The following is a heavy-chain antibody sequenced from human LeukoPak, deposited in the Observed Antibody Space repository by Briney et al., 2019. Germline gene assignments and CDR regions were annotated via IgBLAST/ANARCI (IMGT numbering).Heavy chain of an antibody. J-gene: IGHJ4*02. Sequence: SETLSLTCAVSGGSISSGGYSWSCIRQPPGKGLEWIVYIYHSGSTYYNPSLKSRVTISVDRSKHQFSLKLSSVTAADTAVYYCARASDGDCSGGSCFLDYWGQGTLVRVSS. V-gene: IGHV4-30-2*01. D-gene: IGHD2-15*01. CDR3: ARASDGDCSGGSCFLDY. CDR1: GGSISSGGYS. CDR2: IYHSGST.